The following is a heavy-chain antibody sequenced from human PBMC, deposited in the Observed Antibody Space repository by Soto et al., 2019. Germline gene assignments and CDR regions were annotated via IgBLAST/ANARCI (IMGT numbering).Heavy chain of an antibody. CDR3: GRGSQNYDF. J-gene: IGHJ4*02. V-gene: IGHV1-18*04. CDR2: ISVYNGNT. CDR1: GYTFSTYG. D-gene: IGHD3-3*01. Sequence: AAVKVSCKASGYTFSTYGITWVRQAPGQGREGMGWISVYNGNTKYAQKVQDRVTMTTDTSTSTAYMELRSLRSDDTAVYYCGRGSQNYDFWGQGTLVTVSS.